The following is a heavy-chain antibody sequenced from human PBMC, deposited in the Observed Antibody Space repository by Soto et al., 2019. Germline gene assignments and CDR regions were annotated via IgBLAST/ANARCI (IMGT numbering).Heavy chain of an antibody. J-gene: IGHJ4*02. CDR2: INPSGGST. Sequence: VSVKVSCKASGYTFTSYGISWVRQAPGQGYEWMGIINPSGGSTTYAQKFQGRVTMTRDTSTTTVYVELSSLKSEDTAVYYCARYDYNGYYFDYWGQGTLVTVSS. CDR1: GYTFTSYG. D-gene: IGHD4-4*01. V-gene: IGHV1-46*01. CDR3: ARYDYNGYYFDY.